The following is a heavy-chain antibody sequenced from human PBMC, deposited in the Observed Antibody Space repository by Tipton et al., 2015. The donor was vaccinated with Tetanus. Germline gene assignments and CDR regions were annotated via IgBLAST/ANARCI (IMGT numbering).Heavy chain of an antibody. J-gene: IGHJ4*02. CDR2: VYSSGST. CDR3: ARGVSRDWNGHYFDY. D-gene: IGHD1-1*01. Sequence: LRLSCTVSSGSIRSYYWSWIRQPPGTGLEWIGYVYSSGSTNYNPSLERRVTISVDTSKNQFSLSLSSVIAADTAVYYCARGVSRDWNGHYFDYWGQGALVTVSS. CDR1: SGSIRSYY. V-gene: IGHV4-59*08.